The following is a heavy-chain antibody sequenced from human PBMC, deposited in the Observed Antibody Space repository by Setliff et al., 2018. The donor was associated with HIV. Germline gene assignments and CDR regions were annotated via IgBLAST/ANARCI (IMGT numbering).Heavy chain of an antibody. CDR3: ARGLSFYDPGGFDY. CDR2: IYTTGST. J-gene: IGHJ4*02. CDR1: GDSISSYS. D-gene: IGHD3-22*01. V-gene: IGHV4-4*09. Sequence: PSETLSLTCTVSGDSISSYSWNWIRQSPGGGLEWIRYIYTTGSTNYNPSLKSRVTMSVDTSKNQFSLRLTSVTAADTAVYYCARGLSFYDPGGFDYWGQGTLVTVSS.